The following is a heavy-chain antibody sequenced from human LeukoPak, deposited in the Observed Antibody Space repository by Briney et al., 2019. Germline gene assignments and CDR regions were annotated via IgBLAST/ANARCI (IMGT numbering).Heavy chain of an antibody. J-gene: IGHJ4*02. V-gene: IGHV3-21*01. CDR3: ARACVYYDSSGCDY. CDR2: ISSSSSYI. D-gene: IGHD3-22*01. CDR1: GFTFSSYS. Sequence: KPGGSLRLSCAASGFTFSSYSMNWVRQAPGKGLEWVSSISSSSSYIYYADSVKGRFTISRDNAKKSVYLQMNSLRVEDTAVYYCARACVYYDSSGCDYWGQGTLVTVSS.